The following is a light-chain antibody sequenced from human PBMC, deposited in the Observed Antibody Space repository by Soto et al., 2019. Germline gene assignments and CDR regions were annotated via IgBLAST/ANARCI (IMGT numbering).Light chain of an antibody. CDR3: SSYTSSSTL. J-gene: IGLJ1*01. V-gene: IGLV2-14*01. CDR2: AVT. Sequence: QSALTQPASVSGSPGQSITISCTGTSSDVGGYNYVSWYQQHPGKAPKLMIYAVTDRPSGVSSRFSGSKSGNTASLTISGLQAEDEADYYCSSYTSSSTLFGPGTKVNV. CDR1: SSDVGGYNY.